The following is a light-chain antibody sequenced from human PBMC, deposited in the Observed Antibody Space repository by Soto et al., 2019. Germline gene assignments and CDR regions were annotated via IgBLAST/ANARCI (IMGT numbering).Light chain of an antibody. CDR3: QSYDSSLGGSKGV. J-gene: IGLJ3*02. Sequence: QSVLTQPPSMSGAPGQRVTISCTGSSSDIGAGYDVHWYQQFPGTAPKLLIYGNINRPSGVPDRFSGSKSGTSASLAITGLQAEDEAEYYCQSYDSSLGGSKGVFGGGTKLTVL. CDR2: GNI. CDR1: SSDIGAGYD. V-gene: IGLV1-40*01.